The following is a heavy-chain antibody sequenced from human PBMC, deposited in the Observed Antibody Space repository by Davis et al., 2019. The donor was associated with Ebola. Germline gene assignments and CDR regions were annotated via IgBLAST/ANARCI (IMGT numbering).Heavy chain of an antibody. V-gene: IGHV1-18*04. Sequence: ASVKVSCKASGYTFTGYYMRWVRQAPGQGLEWMGWINPYSGNTNYAQKLQGRVTMTTDTSTSTAYMDLRILTSDDTAVFYCARDGEQWLPHYYGMDVWGQGTTVTVSS. CDR1: GYTFTGYY. CDR3: ARDGEQWLPHYYGMDV. J-gene: IGHJ6*02. D-gene: IGHD6-19*01. CDR2: INPYSGNT.